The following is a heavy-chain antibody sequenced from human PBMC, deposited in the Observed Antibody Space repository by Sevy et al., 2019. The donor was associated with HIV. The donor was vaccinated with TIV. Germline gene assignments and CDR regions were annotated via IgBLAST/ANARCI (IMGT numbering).Heavy chain of an antibody. J-gene: IGHJ4*02. Sequence: ASVKVSCEASGYTFSTYGINWVRQAPGQGLEWMGWINTFTGDTNYLQKLRDRVTMTKDTSTSTVYMELRSLRSDDTAVYYCARGYCSGGRCYPGGYWGQGTLVTVSS. CDR3: ARGYCSGGRCYPGGY. CDR1: GYTFSTYG. CDR2: INTFTGDT. V-gene: IGHV1-18*01. D-gene: IGHD2-15*01.